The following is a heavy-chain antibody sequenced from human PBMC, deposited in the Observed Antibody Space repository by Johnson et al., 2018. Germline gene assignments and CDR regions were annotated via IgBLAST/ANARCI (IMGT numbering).Heavy chain of an antibody. J-gene: IGHJ1*01. CDR3: AKDGEIAAVGTGGYFHH. V-gene: IGHV3-33*06. Sequence: VQLVESGGGVVQPGRSLRLSCAASGFTFSTYGMHWVRQAPGKGLEWVAVIWYDGSNKYFADSVKGRFTISRDNSKNTLYLQMNSLRAEATAVYYCAKDGEIAAVGTGGYFHHWGQGTLVTVSA. CDR2: IWYDGSNK. D-gene: IGHD6-13*01. CDR1: GFTFSTYG.